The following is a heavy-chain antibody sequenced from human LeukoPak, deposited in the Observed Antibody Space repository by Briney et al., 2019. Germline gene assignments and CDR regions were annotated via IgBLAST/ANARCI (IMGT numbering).Heavy chain of an antibody. Sequence: ASVKVSCKASGYTFTSYYMHWVRQAPGQGLEWMGIINPSGGSTSYAQKFQGRVTMTRDMSTSTVYMELSSLRSEDTAVYYCARWDYYDSSGYYYGLDYWGQGTLVTVSS. D-gene: IGHD3-22*01. CDR1: GYTFTSYY. V-gene: IGHV1-46*01. CDR2: INPSGGST. CDR3: ARWDYYDSSGYYYGLDY. J-gene: IGHJ4*02.